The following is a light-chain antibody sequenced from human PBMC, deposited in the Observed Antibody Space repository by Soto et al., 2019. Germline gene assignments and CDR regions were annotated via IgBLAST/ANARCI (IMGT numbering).Light chain of an antibody. CDR2: DVS. Sequence: QSALTQPASVSGSPGQSITISCTGTRSDVGGYNYVSWYKQRPGKAPKLVIYDVSHRPSGVSNRFFGSKSGNTASLIISGLQAEDEADYYCFSYSASRARIFGGGTQVTVL. CDR3: FSYSASRARI. CDR1: RSDVGGYNY. J-gene: IGLJ2*01. V-gene: IGLV2-14*01.